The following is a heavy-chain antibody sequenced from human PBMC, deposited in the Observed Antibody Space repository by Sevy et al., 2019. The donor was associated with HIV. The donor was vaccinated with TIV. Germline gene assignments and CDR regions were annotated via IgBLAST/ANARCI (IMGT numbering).Heavy chain of an antibody. CDR1: GFTFSSYA. CDR2: IWSDGACQ. J-gene: IGHJ4*02. CDR3: ARGGYYYDNAAYYAFDS. D-gene: IGHD3-22*01. V-gene: IGHV3-33*01. Sequence: GGSLRLSCAAAGFTFSSYAMHWVRQAPGKGLEWVAIIWSDGACQYDGDSVKGRFTISRDNSKNTLYLQMNSLRVEDTAVYYCARGGYYYDNAAYYAFDSWGQGTLVTVSS.